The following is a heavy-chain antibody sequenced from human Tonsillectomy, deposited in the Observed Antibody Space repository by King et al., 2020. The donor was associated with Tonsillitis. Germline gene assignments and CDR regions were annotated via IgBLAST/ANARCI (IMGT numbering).Heavy chain of an antibody. J-gene: IGHJ4*02. CDR2: IYYSGST. CDR1: GGSISSYY. CDR3: ARQYSSSSVAFDY. V-gene: IGHV4-59*01. D-gene: IGHD6-6*01. Sequence: VQLQESGPGLVKPSETLSLTCTVSGGSISSYYWSWIRQPPGEGLEWIGYIYYSGSTNYNPSLKSRVTISVDTSKNQFSLKLSSVTAADTAVYYCARQYSSSSVAFDYWGQGTLVTVSS.